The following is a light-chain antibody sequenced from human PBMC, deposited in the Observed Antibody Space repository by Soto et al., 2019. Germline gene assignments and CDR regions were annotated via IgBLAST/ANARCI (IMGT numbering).Light chain of an antibody. CDR1: QSVSNNY. CDR3: QQYGSSPRT. Sequence: EIVLTQSPGTLSLSPGERATLSSRASQSVSNNYLAWYQQKPGQAPRLLIYGASIRATGIPDRFSGSGSGTDFTLTISRLEPEDFAVYYCQQYGSSPRTFGQGTKVDIK. V-gene: IGKV3-20*01. CDR2: GAS. J-gene: IGKJ1*01.